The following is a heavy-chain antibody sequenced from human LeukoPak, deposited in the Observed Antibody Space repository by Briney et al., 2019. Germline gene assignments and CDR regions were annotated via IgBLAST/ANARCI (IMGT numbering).Heavy chain of an antibody. CDR1: GYTFTGYY. V-gene: IGHV7-4-1*02. J-gene: IGHJ4*02. CDR2: INTNTGNP. Sequence: ASVKVSCKASGYTFTGYYIHWLRQAPGQGLEWMGWINTNTGNPTYAQGFTGRFVFSLDTSVSTAYLQISSLKAEDTAVYYCARDWGGSSGTGDYWGQGTLVTVSS. CDR3: ARDWGGSSGTGDY. D-gene: IGHD6-19*01.